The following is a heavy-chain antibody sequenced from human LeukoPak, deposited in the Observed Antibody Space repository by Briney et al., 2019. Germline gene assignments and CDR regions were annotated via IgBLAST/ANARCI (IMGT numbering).Heavy chain of an antibody. CDR2: ISYDGSNK. CDR1: GFTFSSYG. CDR3: SLAVADPHYYFDY. D-gene: IGHD6-19*01. V-gene: IGHV3-30*03. J-gene: IGHJ4*02. Sequence: GGSLRLSCAASGFTFSSYGMHCVRQAPGKGLEWVAVISYDGSNKYYTDSVKGRFTISRDNSKNTLYLQMNSLRAEDTAGYYCSLAVADPHYYFDYWGQGTLVTVSS.